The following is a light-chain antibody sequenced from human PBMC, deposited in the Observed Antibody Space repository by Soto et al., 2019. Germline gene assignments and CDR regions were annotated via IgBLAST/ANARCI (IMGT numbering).Light chain of an antibody. CDR3: QQFGNWPWT. CDR1: QSISIN. CDR2: GAS. J-gene: IGKJ1*01. V-gene: IGKV3D-15*01. Sequence: IVLSHSPVTVSLTPVERAGTSCRASQSISINLAWYQLKPGQDPRLLIHGASTRATGVPARISGSGSGTEFTLTISSLQSEDCAVYYCQQFGNWPWTFGQGTKGDIK.